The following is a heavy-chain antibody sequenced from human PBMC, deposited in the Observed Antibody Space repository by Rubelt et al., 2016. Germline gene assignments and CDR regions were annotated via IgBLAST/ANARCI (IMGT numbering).Heavy chain of an antibody. D-gene: IGHD6-6*01. CDR2: ISGSGGST. V-gene: IGHV3-23*01. CDR3: AKDMDSSYNYFDY. J-gene: IGHJ4*02. Sequence: EVQLLESGGDLVQPGGSLRLSCAASGFTVSRNYMSWVRQAPGKGLEWVSAISGSGGSTYYADSVKGRFPISRDNSKNTLYLRMNSLRAEDTAVYYCAKDMDSSYNYFDYWGQGTLVTVSS. CDR1: GFTVSRNY.